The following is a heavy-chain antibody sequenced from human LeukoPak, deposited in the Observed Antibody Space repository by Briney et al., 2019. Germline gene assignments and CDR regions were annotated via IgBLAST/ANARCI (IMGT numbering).Heavy chain of an antibody. CDR3: AREALTYYYDSSGYGGDAFDI. CDR1: GFPFSMYW. D-gene: IGHD3-22*01. J-gene: IGHJ3*02. Sequence: PGGSLRLSCTASGFPFSMYWMHWVRQAPGKGLVWVSRINPDGSTASYAGSVEGRFTISRDNSKNTLYLQMNSLRAEDTAVYYCAREALTYYYDSSGYGGDAFDIWGQGTMVTVSS. V-gene: IGHV3-74*01. CDR2: INPDGSTA.